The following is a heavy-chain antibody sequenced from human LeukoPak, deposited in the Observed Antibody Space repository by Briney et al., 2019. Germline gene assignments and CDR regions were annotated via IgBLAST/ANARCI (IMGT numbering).Heavy chain of an antibody. Sequence: GGSLRLSCAASGFTVSSNYMSWVRQAPGKGLEWVSVIYSGGSTNYADSVRGRFTISRDNSKNTLYLQMNSLRAEDTAVYYCARDRITYLDYWGQGTLVTVSS. CDR1: GFTVSSNY. CDR3: ARDRITYLDY. D-gene: IGHD3-10*01. CDR2: IYSGGST. V-gene: IGHV3-53*01. J-gene: IGHJ4*02.